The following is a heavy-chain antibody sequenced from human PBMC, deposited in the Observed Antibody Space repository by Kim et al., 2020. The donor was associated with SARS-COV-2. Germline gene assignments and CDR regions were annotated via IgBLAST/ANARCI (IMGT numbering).Heavy chain of an antibody. Sequence: SETLSLTCTVSGGSISSYYWSWIRQPPGKGLEWIGYIYYSGSTNYNPSLKSRVTISVDTSKNQFSLKLSSVTAADTAVYYCAGGGWLPNWFDTWGQGTLVTVSS. V-gene: IGHV4-59*13. J-gene: IGHJ5*02. CDR3: AGGGWLPNWFDT. CDR1: GGSISSYY. D-gene: IGHD3-16*01. CDR2: IYYSGST.